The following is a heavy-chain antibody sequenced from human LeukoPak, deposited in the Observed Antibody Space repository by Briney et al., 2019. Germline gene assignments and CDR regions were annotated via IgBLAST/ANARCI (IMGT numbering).Heavy chain of an antibody. CDR3: ARLPYDYVWGIQENYFGN. CDR2: ISSSGSTI. CDR1: GFTFSNYW. V-gene: IGHV3-11*01. D-gene: IGHD3-16*01. J-gene: IGHJ4*02. Sequence: GGSLRLSCAASGFTFSNYWMSWVRQAPGKGLEWVSYISSSGSTIYYADSVKGRFTISRDNAKNSLYLQMNSLRAEDTAVYYCARLPYDYVWGIQENYFGNWGQGTLVTVSS.